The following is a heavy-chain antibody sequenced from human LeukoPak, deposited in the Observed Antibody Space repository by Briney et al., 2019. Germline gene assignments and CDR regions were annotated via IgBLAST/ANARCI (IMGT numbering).Heavy chain of an antibody. CDR2: IYSGGST. CDR3: AKDLRGIYDFWSGYYMDV. V-gene: IGHV3-66*02. Sequence: GGSLRLSCAASGFTVSSNYMSWVRQAPGKGLEWVSIIYSGGSTYYADSVKGRFTISRDNSKNTLYLQMNSLRAEDTAVYYCAKDLRGIYDFWSGYYMDVWGKGTTVTVSS. J-gene: IGHJ6*03. D-gene: IGHD3-3*01. CDR1: GFTVSSNY.